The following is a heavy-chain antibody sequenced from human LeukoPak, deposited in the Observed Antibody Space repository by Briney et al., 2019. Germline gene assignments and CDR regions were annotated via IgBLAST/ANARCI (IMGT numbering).Heavy chain of an antibody. Sequence: SETLSPTCTVSGGSISSSSYYWGWIRQPPGKGLEWIGSIYYSGSTYYNPSLKSRVTISVDTSKNQFSLKLSSVTAADTAVYYCARDAARPGAFDIWGQGTMVTVSS. CDR3: ARDAARPGAFDI. J-gene: IGHJ3*02. CDR2: IYYSGST. V-gene: IGHV4-39*07. CDR1: GGSISSSSYY. D-gene: IGHD6-6*01.